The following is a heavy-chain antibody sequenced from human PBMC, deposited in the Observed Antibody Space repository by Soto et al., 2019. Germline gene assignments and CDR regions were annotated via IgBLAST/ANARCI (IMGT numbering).Heavy chain of an antibody. CDR2: VFYTGST. CDR3: SRANDNKTGPGAFDN. D-gene: IGHD7-27*01. CDR1: GGSVSSDNYH. J-gene: IGHJ4*01. V-gene: IGHV4-61*01. Sequence: SETLSLTCTVSGGSVSSDNYHWSWIRQPPGKGLEWIGYVFYTGSTNHNPSLKSRVTLSVDTSKNQFSLKPSSVTAADTAVYYCSRANDNKTGPGAFDNWGLGTLVTVSS.